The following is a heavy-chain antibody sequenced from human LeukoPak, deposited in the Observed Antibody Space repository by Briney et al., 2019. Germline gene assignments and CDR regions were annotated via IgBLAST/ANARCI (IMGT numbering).Heavy chain of an antibody. D-gene: IGHD2-2*01. CDR3: AGMIYCSSTSCQYNWFDP. CDR2: ISAYNGNT. V-gene: IGHV1-18*01. Sequence: ASVKVSCKASGYTFTTYGISWVRQAPGQGLEWMGWISAYNGNTNYAQKLQGRVTMTTDTSTSTAYMELRSLRSDDTAVYYCAGMIYCSSTSCQYNWFDPWGQGTLVTVSS. J-gene: IGHJ5*02. CDR1: GYTFTTYG.